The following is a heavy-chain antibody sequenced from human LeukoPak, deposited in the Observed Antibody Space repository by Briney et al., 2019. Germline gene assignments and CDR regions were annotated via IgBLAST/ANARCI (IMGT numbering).Heavy chain of an antibody. J-gene: IGHJ6*03. D-gene: IGHD2-21*01. V-gene: IGHV3-30*18. CDR3: AKGGIVPYYYMDV. CDR1: GFTFSSYG. CDR2: ISYDGSNK. Sequence: PGGSLRLSCAASGFTFSSYGMHWVRQAPGKGLEWVAVISYDGSNKYYADSVKGRFTISRDNSKNTLYLQMNSLRAEDTAEYYCAKGGIVPYYYMDVWGKGTTVTVSS.